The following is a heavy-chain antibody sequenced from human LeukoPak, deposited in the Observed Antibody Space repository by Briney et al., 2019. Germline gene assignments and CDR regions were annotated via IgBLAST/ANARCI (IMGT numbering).Heavy chain of an antibody. Sequence: GGSLRLSCAASGFTFSDYYMSWIRHTPGKGLEWVSSISGSGGSTYYADSVKGRFTISRDNSKNTPYLQMNSPRVEDTAVYYCAKDRSGWQSENWGQGTLVTVSS. D-gene: IGHD6-19*01. CDR1: GFTFSDYY. CDR3: AKDRSGWQSEN. CDR2: ISGSGGST. V-gene: IGHV3-23*01. J-gene: IGHJ4*02.